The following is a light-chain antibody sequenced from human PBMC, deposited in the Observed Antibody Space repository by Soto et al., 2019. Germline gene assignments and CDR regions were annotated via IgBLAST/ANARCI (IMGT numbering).Light chain of an antibody. J-gene: IGLJ1*01. CDR3: NSYTSSNTRV. Sequence: QSVLTQPAGVSGSPGQSITISCTGTSSDVGGYSRVSWYQHHPGKAPKLMIYEVSDRPSGVSNRFSGSKSGNTASLTISGLQAEDEADYYCNSYTSSNTRVFGTGTKVTVL. V-gene: IGLV2-14*01. CDR2: EVS. CDR1: SSDVGGYSR.